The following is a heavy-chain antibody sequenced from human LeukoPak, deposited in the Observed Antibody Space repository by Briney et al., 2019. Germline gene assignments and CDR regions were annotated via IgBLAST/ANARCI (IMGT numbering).Heavy chain of an antibody. D-gene: IGHD3-22*01. CDR3: ARASYYYDSIGYRGYYFAL. Sequence: VSVTVPCKASGYTFTDYYMHWVRQAPGQGLEWMGWINPNSGGTNYAQKFQGRVTMTRDTTICTAYMELSGLRSDDTAVYYCARASYYYDSIGYRGYYFALWAQQTLVTVSS. CDR1: GYTFTDYY. V-gene: IGHV1-2*02. J-gene: IGHJ4*02. CDR2: INPNSGGT.